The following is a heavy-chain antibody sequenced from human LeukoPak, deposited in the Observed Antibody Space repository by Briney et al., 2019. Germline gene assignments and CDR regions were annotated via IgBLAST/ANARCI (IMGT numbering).Heavy chain of an antibody. CDR1: GYTLTELS. J-gene: IGHJ4*02. CDR3: ARAVAEGFDY. Sequence: ASVKVSCKVSGYTLTELSMHWVRQAPGQGLEWMGWISAYNGNTNYAQKLQGRVTMTTDTSTSTAYMELRSLRSDDTAVYYCARAVAEGFDYWGQGTLVTVSS. D-gene: IGHD2-15*01. V-gene: IGHV1-18*01. CDR2: ISAYNGNT.